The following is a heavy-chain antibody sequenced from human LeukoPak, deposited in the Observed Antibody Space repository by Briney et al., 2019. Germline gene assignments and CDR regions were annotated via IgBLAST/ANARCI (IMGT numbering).Heavy chain of an antibody. D-gene: IGHD2-15*01. Sequence: PSETLSLTCTVFGTSMSSSSFFWGWIRQAPGKGLQWIGNTYFSGSAFYSPSLQSRVTISVDTSKNPFSLKLTSVPAADTAVYYCARPVVPSLRGDFHVWGQGTMVTVSS. J-gene: IGHJ3*01. CDR2: TYFSGSA. CDR1: GTSMSSSSFF. V-gene: IGHV4-39*01. CDR3: ARPVVPSLRGDFHV.